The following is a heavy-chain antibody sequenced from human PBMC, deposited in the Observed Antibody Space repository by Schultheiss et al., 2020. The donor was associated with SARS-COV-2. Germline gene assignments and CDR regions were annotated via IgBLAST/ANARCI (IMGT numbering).Heavy chain of an antibody. V-gene: IGHV4-4*02. CDR1: GGSISSSNW. D-gene: IGHD5-18*01. Sequence: SETLSLTCTVSGGSISSSNWWSWIRQPPGKGLEWIGEINHSGSTNYNPSLKSRVTISVDTSKNQFSLKLSSVTAADTAVYYYARRRGYSYGYFDYWGQGSLVTVAS. J-gene: IGHJ4*02. CDR2: INHSGST. CDR3: ARRRGYSYGYFDY.